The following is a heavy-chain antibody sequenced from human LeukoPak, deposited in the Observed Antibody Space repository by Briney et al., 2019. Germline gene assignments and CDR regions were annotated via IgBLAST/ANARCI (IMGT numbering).Heavy chain of an antibody. D-gene: IGHD6-13*01. J-gene: IGHJ4*02. CDR1: GGTFSSYT. Sequence: SVKVSCKASGGTFSSYTISWVRQAPGQGLEWMGRIIPILGIANYAQKFQGRVTITADKSTSTAYMELSSLRSEDTAVYYCARDKIAAAGNFDYWGQGTLVTASS. CDR3: ARDKIAAAGNFDY. V-gene: IGHV1-69*04. CDR2: IIPILGIA.